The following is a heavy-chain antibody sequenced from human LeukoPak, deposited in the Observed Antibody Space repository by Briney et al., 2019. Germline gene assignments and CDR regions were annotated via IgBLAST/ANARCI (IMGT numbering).Heavy chain of an antibody. V-gene: IGHV3-74*01. D-gene: IGHD3-16*01. CDR2: TNLHGTTV. Sequence: GGSLRLSCAVSGLSFSNYWMHWVRQAPGKGLVWVARTNLHGTTVDYADSVKGRFTISRDNAKNTLFLQMNSLRAEDTAVYYCASAYTYVRLGDHWGQGSLVTVSS. CDR1: GLSFSNYW. CDR3: ASAYTYVRLGDH. J-gene: IGHJ4*02.